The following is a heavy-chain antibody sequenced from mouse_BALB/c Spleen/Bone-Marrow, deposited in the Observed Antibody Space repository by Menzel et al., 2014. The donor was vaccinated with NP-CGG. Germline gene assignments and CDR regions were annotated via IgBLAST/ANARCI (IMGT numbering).Heavy chain of an antibody. CDR1: GFNIKDTY. CDR3: ARTPRATFYFDY. V-gene: IGHV14-3*02. Sequence: EVNVVDSGAELVKPGASVKLSCTASGFNIKDTYMHWVKQRSEQGLEWIGRIDPANGNTKYDPKFQGKATITADTSSNTAYLQLFSLTSEDTAVYYCARTPRATFYFDYWGQGTTLTVSS. CDR2: IDPANGNT. D-gene: IGHD3-1*01. J-gene: IGHJ2*01.